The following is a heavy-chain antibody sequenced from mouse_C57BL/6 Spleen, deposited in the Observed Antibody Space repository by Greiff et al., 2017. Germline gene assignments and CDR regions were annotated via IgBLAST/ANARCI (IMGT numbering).Heavy chain of an antibody. D-gene: IGHD2-1*01. CDR3: TTSSYGNYDGTNFDY. CDR2: IDPENGDT. CDR1: GFNIKDDY. V-gene: IGHV14-4*01. Sequence: EVQRVESGAELVRPGASVKLSCTASGFNIKDDYMHWVKQRPEQGLEWIGWIDPENGDTEYASKFQGKATITADTSSNTAYLQLSSLTSEDTAVYYCTTSSYGNYDGTNFDYWGQGTTLTVSS. J-gene: IGHJ2*01.